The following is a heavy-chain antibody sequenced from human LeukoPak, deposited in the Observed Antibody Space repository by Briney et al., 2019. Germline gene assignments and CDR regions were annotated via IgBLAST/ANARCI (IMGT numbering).Heavy chain of an antibody. CDR3: ARDPDGTNGVCLNPVGAFDI. Sequence: ASVKVSCKASGGTFSSYAISWVRQAPGQGLEWMGRIIPIFGTANYAQKFQGRVTITTDESTSTAYMELSSLRSEDTAVYYCARDPDGTNGVCLNPVGAFDIWGQGTMVTVSS. CDR1: GGTFSSYA. D-gene: IGHD2-8*01. V-gene: IGHV1-69*05. CDR2: IIPIFGTA. J-gene: IGHJ3*02.